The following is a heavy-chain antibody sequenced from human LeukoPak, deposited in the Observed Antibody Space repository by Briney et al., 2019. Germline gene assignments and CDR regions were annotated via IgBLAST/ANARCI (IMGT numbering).Heavy chain of an antibody. CDR2: ISSSSSYI. D-gene: IGHD3-22*01. CDR3: ARDSYDSSGYYSGFGF. CDR1: RFTFSTYT. V-gene: IGHV3-21*01. J-gene: IGHJ4*02. Sequence: GGSLRLSCAASRFTFSTYTMNWVRQAPGKGLEWVSSISSSSSYIYYVDPVKGRFTISRDNAKNSLYLQMNSLRVEDTAVYYCARDSYDSSGYYSGFGFWGQGTLVTVSS.